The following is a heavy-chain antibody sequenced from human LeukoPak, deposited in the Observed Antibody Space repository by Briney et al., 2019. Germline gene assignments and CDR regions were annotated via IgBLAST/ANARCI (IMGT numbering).Heavy chain of an antibody. D-gene: IGHD2-21*02. Sequence: TSETLSLTCTVSGGSISSSSYYWGWIRQPPGKGLEWIGSIYYSGSTYYNPSLKSRVTISVDTSKNQFSLKLSSVTAADTAVYYCARHQGGDWVPQIKNYYYYYMDVWGKGTTVTISS. V-gene: IGHV4-39*01. CDR2: IYYSGST. J-gene: IGHJ6*03. CDR3: ARHQGGDWVPQIKNYYYYYMDV. CDR1: GGSISSSSYY.